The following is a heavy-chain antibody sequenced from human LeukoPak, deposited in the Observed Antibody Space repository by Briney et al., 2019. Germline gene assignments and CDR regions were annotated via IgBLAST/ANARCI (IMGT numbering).Heavy chain of an antibody. J-gene: IGHJ4*02. D-gene: IGHD6-13*01. CDR2: ISSSSSYI. Sequence: GGSLRLSCAASGFTFSNYPMHWVRQAPGKGLEWVSSISSSSSYIYYADSVKGRFTISRDNAKNSLYLQMNSLRAEDTAVYYCARGQGIAAPFDYWGQGTLVTVSS. CDR1: GFTFSNYP. CDR3: ARGQGIAAPFDY. V-gene: IGHV3-21*01.